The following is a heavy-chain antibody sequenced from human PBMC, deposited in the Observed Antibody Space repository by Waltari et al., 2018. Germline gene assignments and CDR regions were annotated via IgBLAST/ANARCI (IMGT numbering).Heavy chain of an antibody. CDR1: GAPLTPSY. Sequence: QVQLQESGPGLVKPSETLSLSCTVSGAPLTPSYWRWIRRPPGKGLEYIGYIHDSGDTNYSPSLRSRVSMSLDTSKNQFSLKISSVTAADSAVYYCARVHGSESPLAWGTDVWGQGTAVTVSS. V-gene: IGHV4-59*01. D-gene: IGHD2-21*01. CDR2: IHDSGDT. J-gene: IGHJ6*02. CDR3: ARVHGSESPLAWGTDV.